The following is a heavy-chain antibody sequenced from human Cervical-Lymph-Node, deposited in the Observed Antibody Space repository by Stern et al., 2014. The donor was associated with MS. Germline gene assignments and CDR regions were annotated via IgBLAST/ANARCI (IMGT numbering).Heavy chain of an antibody. Sequence: QVPLVESGAEVKKPGASVSVSCKASGYTFTAYYLHWVRQAPGHGLEWMGWINPNNGDTKYAQNFQGWVTMTRDTSISTAYMDLSSLTSDDTAIYYCERDLGTVTTPGDYWGQGTLVTVSS. CDR1: GYTFTAYY. J-gene: IGHJ4*02. CDR3: ERDLGTVTTPGDY. D-gene: IGHD4-17*01. V-gene: IGHV1-2*04. CDR2: INPNNGDT.